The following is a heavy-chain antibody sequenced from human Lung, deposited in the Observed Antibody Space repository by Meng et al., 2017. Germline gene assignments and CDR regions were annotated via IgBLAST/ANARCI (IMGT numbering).Heavy chain of an antibody. CDR3: ARGRGNQPLFDF. Sequence: QVQLVQSGAEVKKPGSSVKVACKTSGGSFSTYTFSWVRQAPGQGLEWMGGLIPVLNKAKSAPRFQDRVTFTADETTTTAYMELSSLTSEDTAVYFCARGRGNQPLFDFWGQGTLVTVSS. CDR2: LIPVLNKA. V-gene: IGHV1-69*10. D-gene: IGHD2/OR15-2a*01. CDR1: GGSFSTYT. J-gene: IGHJ4*02.